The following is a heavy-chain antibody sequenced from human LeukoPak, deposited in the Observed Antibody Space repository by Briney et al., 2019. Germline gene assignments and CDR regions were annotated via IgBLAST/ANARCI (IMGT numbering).Heavy chain of an antibody. J-gene: IGHJ4*02. CDR3: TTVSRDSSGLFDY. V-gene: IGHV3-15*01. CDR1: GFTFSNAW. D-gene: IGHD3-22*01. CDR2: IKSKTDGGTT. Sequence: GGSLRLSCAASGFTFSNAWMSWVRQAPGKGLEWVGRIKSKTDGGTTDYAAPVKGRFTISRDDSKNTLYLQMNSLKTEGTAVYYCTTVSRDSSGLFDYWGQGTLVTVSS.